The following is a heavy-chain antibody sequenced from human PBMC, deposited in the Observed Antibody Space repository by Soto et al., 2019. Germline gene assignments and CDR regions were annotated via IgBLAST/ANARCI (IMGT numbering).Heavy chain of an antibody. CDR3: ASIYYDFWSGVYLGMDV. J-gene: IGHJ6*02. Sequence: PSETMSLTCTVSCGSISSGGYYWSWIRQHPGKGLEWIGYIYYSGSTYYNPSLKSRVTISVDTSKNQFSLKLSSVTAADTAVYYCASIYYDFWSGVYLGMDVWGQGTTVTVSS. CDR2: IYYSGST. V-gene: IGHV4-31*03. CDR1: CGSISSGGYY. D-gene: IGHD3-3*01.